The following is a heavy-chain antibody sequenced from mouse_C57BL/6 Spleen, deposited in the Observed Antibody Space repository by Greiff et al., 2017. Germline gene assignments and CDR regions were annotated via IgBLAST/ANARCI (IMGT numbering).Heavy chain of an antibody. Sequence: QVQLQQPGAELVKPGASVKLSCKASGYTFTSYWMHWVKQRPGRGLEWIGRIDPNSGGTKYNEKFKSKATLTVDKPSSTAYMQLSSLTSEDSAVYYCASPPDGYSYAMDYWGQGTSVTGSS. V-gene: IGHV1-72*01. D-gene: IGHD2-3*01. J-gene: IGHJ4*01. CDR2: IDPNSGGT. CDR1: GYTFTSYW. CDR3: ASPPDGYSYAMDY.